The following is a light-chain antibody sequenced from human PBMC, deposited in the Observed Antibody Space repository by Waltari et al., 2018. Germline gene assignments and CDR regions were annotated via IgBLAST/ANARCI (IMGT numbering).Light chain of an antibody. CDR1: QTGSST. CDR2: GAS. Sequence: EIVMTQSPAPLSVSPGERAILSCRASQTGSSTLAWYQQKPGQAPRLLIYGASTRATGIPARFSGSGSGTDFTLTISSLQSEDFAVYDCQQCNNGPYTFGQGTRLEIK. CDR3: QQCNNGPYT. J-gene: IGKJ2*01. V-gene: IGKV3-15*01.